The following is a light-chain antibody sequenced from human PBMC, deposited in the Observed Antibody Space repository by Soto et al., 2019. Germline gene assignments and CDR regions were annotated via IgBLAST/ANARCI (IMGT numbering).Light chain of an antibody. CDR3: QQYGSSPLT. CDR2: GAS. V-gene: IGKV3-20*01. Sequence: EIVLTQSPGTLALSPGGRATLSCSASQSVSSSYLAWYQQKPGQAPRLLIYGASSRATGIPDRFSGSGSGTDFTLSISRLEPEDFAVYYCQQYGSSPLTFGGGTKVEIK. J-gene: IGKJ4*01. CDR1: QSVSSSY.